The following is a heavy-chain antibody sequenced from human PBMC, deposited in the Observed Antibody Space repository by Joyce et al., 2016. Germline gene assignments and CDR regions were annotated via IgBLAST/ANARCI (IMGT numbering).Heavy chain of an antibody. CDR1: ESHPIPHC. CDR2: FCSAGDT. D-gene: IGHD2-21*01. J-gene: IGHJ3*01. V-gene: IGHV4-59*11. CDR3: AGLQASYPYFFDV. Sequence: HVQLRESGPGLLGPSETLSITCSISESHPIPHCWSWVRQSPGQTLDWLGFFCSAGDTQVKSSLKGRLTMSLDTSQRLFTLKLASVTSADTAVYFCAGLQASYPYFFDVWGPGARVSVSS.